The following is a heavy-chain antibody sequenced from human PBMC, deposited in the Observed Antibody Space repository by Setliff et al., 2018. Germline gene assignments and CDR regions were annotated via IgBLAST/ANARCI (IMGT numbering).Heavy chain of an antibody. CDR2: IYYSGSTS. CDR1: GGSISSSSYY. V-gene: IGHV4-39*07. D-gene: IGHD1-1*01. Sequence: PSETLSLTCTVSGGSISSSSYYWGWIRQPPGKGLEWIGYIYYSGSTSYYNPSLKSRVTMSVDTSKNQISLKLSSVTAADTAVYYCARTGTYRYFDHWGQGTLVTVSS. J-gene: IGHJ4*02. CDR3: ARTGTYRYFDH.